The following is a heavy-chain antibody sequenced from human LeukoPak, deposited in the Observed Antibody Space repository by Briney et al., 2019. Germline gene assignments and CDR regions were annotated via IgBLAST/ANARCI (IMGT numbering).Heavy chain of an antibody. D-gene: IGHD3-3*02. J-gene: IGHJ4*02. Sequence: PGGSLRLSCAASGFTVISNYMSWVRQAPGKGLEWVSVIYSGGNTYYAGSVEGRFTISRDNSKNTLYLQMKTLKAEDTAVYYCARDLHPRLAGFFDYWGQGTLVTVSS. CDR3: ARDLHPRLAGFFDY. V-gene: IGHV3-53*01. CDR1: GFTVISNY. CDR2: IYSGGNT.